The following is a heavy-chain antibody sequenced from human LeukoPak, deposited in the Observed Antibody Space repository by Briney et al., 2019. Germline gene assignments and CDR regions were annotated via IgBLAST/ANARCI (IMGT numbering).Heavy chain of an antibody. CDR3: ARDMYYYDSSGYYQIDY. V-gene: IGHV3-30-3*01. CDR1: GFTFSSYA. J-gene: IGHJ4*02. CDR2: ISYDGSNK. D-gene: IGHD3-22*01. Sequence: PGGSLRLSCAASGFTFSSYAIHWVRQAPGKGLERVAVISYDGSNKYYADSVKGRFTISRDNSKNTLYLQMNSLRAEDTAVYYCARDMYYYDSSGYYQIDYWGQGTLVTVSS.